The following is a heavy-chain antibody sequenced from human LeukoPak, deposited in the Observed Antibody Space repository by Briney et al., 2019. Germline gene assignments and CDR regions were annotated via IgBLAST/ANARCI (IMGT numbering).Heavy chain of an antibody. D-gene: IGHD3-10*01. J-gene: IGHJ5*02. CDR3: ARETGYYGSGAFEAANWFDP. CDR2: IIPIFGTA. V-gene: IGHV1-69*13. Sequence: SVKVSCKASGGTFSSYAISWVRQAPGQGLERMGGIIPIFGTANYAQKFQGRVTITADESTSTAYMELSRLRSDDTAVYYCARETGYYGSGAFEAANWFDPWGQGTLVTVSS. CDR1: GGTFSSYA.